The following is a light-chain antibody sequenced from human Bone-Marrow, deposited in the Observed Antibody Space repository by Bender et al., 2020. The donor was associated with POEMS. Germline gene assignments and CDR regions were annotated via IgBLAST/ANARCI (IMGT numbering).Light chain of an antibody. Sequence: SSGLTQPPSVSVSPGQTARITCSGDALANLFAYWYQQKPGQAPVLVIYGKNNRPSGIPDRFSGSSSGNTASLTITGAQAEDEADYYCNSRDSSGNHVVFGGGTKLTVL. J-gene: IGLJ2*01. CDR3: NSRDSSGNHVV. CDR2: GKN. CDR1: ALANLF. V-gene: IGLV3-19*01.